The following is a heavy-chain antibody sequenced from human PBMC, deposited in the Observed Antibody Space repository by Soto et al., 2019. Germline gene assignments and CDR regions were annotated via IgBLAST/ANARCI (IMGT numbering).Heavy chain of an antibody. J-gene: IGHJ6*02. D-gene: IGHD3-3*01. Sequence: LVESGGGVVQPGRSLRLSCAASGFTFSGYALHWVRQTPGKGLEWMAVISYDGTNKYYAGSVEGRFTISRDNSRNTLYLQLNSLRPEDTAIYYCARAVPAGFGMTTASHYYGMDVWGQGTTVTVSS. CDR1: GFTFSGYA. CDR3: ARAVPAGFGMTTASHYYGMDV. V-gene: IGHV3-30-3*01. CDR2: ISYDGTNK.